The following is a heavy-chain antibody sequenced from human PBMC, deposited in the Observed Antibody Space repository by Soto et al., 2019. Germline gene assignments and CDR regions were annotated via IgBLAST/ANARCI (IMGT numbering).Heavy chain of an antibody. CDR2: IWYDGSNK. J-gene: IGHJ6*02. D-gene: IGHD6-13*01. Sequence: QVQLVESGGGVVQPGRSLRLSCAASGFTFSSYGMHWVRQAPGKGLEWVAVIWYDGSNKYYADSVKGRFTISRDNSKNTLYLQMNSLRAEDTAVYYCARDPGIRTDYYGMDVWGQGTTVTVSS. CDR3: ARDPGIRTDYYGMDV. V-gene: IGHV3-33*01. CDR1: GFTFSSYG.